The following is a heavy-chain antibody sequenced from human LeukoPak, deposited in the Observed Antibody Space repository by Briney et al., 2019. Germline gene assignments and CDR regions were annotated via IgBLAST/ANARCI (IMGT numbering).Heavy chain of an antibody. J-gene: IGHJ4*02. CDR1: GFIFSSYW. V-gene: IGHV3-74*01. CDR3: ARSSYQPYFDY. Sequence: GCPMRLSCGASGFIFSSYWTHWLRQAPGKRLLCFSRITGDGGTSNYADTVSLRFTISRDNARNTVYLQMNSLRAEDTAVYYCARSSYQPYFDYWGRGTLVTVS. D-gene: IGHD1-26*01. CDR2: ITGDGGTS.